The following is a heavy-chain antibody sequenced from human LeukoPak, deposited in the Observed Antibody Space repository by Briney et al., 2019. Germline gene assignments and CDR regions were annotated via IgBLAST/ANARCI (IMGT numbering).Heavy chain of an antibody. CDR2: IYTSGST. V-gene: IGHV4-4*09. CDR3: ARGVDYYYYMDV. J-gene: IGHJ6*03. CDR1: GGSICSYY. Sequence: PSETLSLTCTVSGGSICSYYWSWIRQPPGKGLEWIGYIYTSGSTNYNPSLKSRVTISVDTSKNQFSLKLSSVTAADTAVYYCARGVDYYYYMDVWGKGTTVTVSS.